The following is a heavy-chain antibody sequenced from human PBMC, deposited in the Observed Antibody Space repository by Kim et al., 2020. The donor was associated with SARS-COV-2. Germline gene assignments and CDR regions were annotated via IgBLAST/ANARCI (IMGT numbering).Heavy chain of an antibody. D-gene: IGHD3-22*01. CDR3: ARDGLPKNYYDSMLDY. CDR2: ISYDGSNK. CDR1: GFTFSSYA. Sequence: GSLRLSCAASGFTFSSYAMHWVRQAPGKGLEWVAVISYDGSNKYYADSVKGRFTISRDNSKNTLYLQMNSLRAEDTAVYYCARDGLPKNYYDSMLDYWGQGTLVTVSS. V-gene: IGHV3-30*04. J-gene: IGHJ4*02.